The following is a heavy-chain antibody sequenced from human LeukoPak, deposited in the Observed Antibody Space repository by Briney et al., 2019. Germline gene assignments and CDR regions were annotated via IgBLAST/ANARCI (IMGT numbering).Heavy chain of an antibody. V-gene: IGHV4-34*01. D-gene: IGHD4-17*01. J-gene: IGHJ5*02. CDR3: ARASDYAQDNWFDP. Sequence: SETLSLTCAVYGGSFSGYYWSWIRQPPGKGLEWIGEINHSGSTNYNPSLKSRVTISVDTSKNQFSLKLSSVTAADTAVYYCARASDYAQDNWFDPWGQGTLVTVSS. CDR1: GGSFSGYY. CDR2: INHSGST.